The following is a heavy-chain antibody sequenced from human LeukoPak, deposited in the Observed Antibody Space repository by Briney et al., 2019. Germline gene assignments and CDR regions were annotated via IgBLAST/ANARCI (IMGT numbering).Heavy chain of an antibody. D-gene: IGHD6-13*01. J-gene: IGHJ4*02. CDR3: AKGERYSSSWFGPTDY. CDR2: ISFDGSNK. V-gene: IGHV3-30*18. CDR1: GFTFSSYG. Sequence: PGRSLRLSCAASGFTFSSYGMHWVRQAPGKGREWVAVISFDGSNKSYADSVKGRFTISRDSSKNTLYLQMNSLRAEDTAVYYCAKGERYSSSWFGPTDYWGQGTLVTVSS.